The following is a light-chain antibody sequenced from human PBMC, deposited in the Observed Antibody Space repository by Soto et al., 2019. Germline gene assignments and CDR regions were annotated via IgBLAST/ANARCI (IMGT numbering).Light chain of an antibody. CDR2: AAS. Sequence: AIQMTQSPSSLSASVGDRVTITCRASQGIRNDLGWYQQKPGKAPKLLIYAASSLQSGVPSRFSGSGSGTDFNLTISSLQPEDFANYYCLQDYNYPRTFGQGTKLEIK. J-gene: IGKJ2*01. CDR1: QGIRND. V-gene: IGKV1-6*01. CDR3: LQDYNYPRT.